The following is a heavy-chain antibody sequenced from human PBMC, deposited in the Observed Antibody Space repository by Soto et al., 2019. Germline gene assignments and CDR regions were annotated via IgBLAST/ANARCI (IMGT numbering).Heavy chain of an antibody. V-gene: IGHV4-59*12. J-gene: IGHJ6*02. Sequence: PSETLSLTCTVSGGSITNYYWTWIRQTPGKGLEWIGYVYYTGSTNYNPSLKSRVHISIDTSKNEFYLNLTSVTAAETAIYYCAKVPFDFWSGYSPYYYHGMDVWGQGTTVTVSS. CDR1: GGSITNYY. D-gene: IGHD3-3*01. CDR3: AKVPFDFWSGYSPYYYHGMDV. CDR2: VYYTGST.